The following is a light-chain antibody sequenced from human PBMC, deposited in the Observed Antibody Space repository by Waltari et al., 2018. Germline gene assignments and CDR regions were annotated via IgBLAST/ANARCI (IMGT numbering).Light chain of an antibody. Sequence: QSALTQPPSASGSPGQSVTISCTGTSSDFGVYNYVSWYQHHPGKAPKLMIYEVNKRPSGVPDRFAGSKSANTASLTVSGLQAEDEADYYCSSYAGTNNVVFGGRTKLTVL. CDR2: EVN. CDR3: SSYAGTNNVV. CDR1: SSDFGVYNY. J-gene: IGLJ3*02. V-gene: IGLV2-8*01.